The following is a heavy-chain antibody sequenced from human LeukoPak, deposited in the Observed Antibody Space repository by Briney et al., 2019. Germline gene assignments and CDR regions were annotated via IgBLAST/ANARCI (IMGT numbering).Heavy chain of an antibody. V-gene: IGHV4-61*02. D-gene: IGHD3-10*01. CDR3: ASGSYYYGSGSYYTCFDH. CDR1: GGSISSGSYY. J-gene: IGHJ4*02. Sequence: PSQTLSLTCTVSGGSISSGSYYWSWIRQPAGKGLEWIGRIYTSGSTNYNPSLKSRVTISVDTSKNQFSLKLSSVTAADTAVYYCASGSYYYGSGSYYTCFDHWGQGTLVTVSS. CDR2: IYTSGST.